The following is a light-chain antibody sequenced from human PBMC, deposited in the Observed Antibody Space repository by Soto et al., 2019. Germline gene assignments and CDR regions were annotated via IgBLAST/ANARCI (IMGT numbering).Light chain of an antibody. V-gene: IGLV2-8*01. CDR2: EVS. Sequence: QSVLTQPPSASGSPGQSVTISCTGTSKDVGNYNYVSWYQHHPGKAPKLMIYEVSKWPSGVPDRFSGSKSGNTASLTVSVLQAEDEADYYCTSYAGSNTYVFGTGTKVTVL. CDR3: TSYAGSNTYV. J-gene: IGLJ1*01. CDR1: SKDVGNYNY.